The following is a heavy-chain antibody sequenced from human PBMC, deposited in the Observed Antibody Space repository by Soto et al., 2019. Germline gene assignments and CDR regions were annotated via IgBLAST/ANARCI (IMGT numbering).Heavy chain of an antibody. CDR2: IYYSGST. Sequence: ILSLTCTVAGGSISSGDYYWSWIRQPPGKGLEWIGYIYYSGSTYYNPSLKSRVTISVDTSKNQFSLKLSSVTAADTAVYYCARGTGRIAAAGPADWFDPWGQGTLVTVSS. CDR3: ARGTGRIAAAGPADWFDP. D-gene: IGHD6-13*01. CDR1: GGSISSGDYY. V-gene: IGHV4-30-4*01. J-gene: IGHJ5*02.